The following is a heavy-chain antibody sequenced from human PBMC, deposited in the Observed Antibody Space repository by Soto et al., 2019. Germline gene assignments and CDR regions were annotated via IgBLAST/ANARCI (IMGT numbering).Heavy chain of an antibody. J-gene: IGHJ4*02. CDR1: GFTFSSYA. V-gene: IGHV3-23*01. CDR2: ISGSGGST. CDR3: AKDSHRYGSSNWWFDY. D-gene: IGHD6-13*01. Sequence: GGSLRLSCAASGFTFSSYAMSWVRQAPKKGLEWVSSISGSGGSTNYAGSVKGRFAISRDNSKNTLYLQMNSLRAEDAAVYYCAKDSHRYGSSNWWFDYWGQGTLVTAPQ.